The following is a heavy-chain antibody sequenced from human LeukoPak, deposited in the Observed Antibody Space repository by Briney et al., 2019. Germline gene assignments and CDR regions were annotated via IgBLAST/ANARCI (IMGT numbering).Heavy chain of an antibody. D-gene: IGHD4-17*01. CDR1: GYIFTNYW. CDR2: INCAESYA. Sequence: GESLKISCEGSGYIFTNYWISWVRQMPGRGLEWKGWINCAESYAIYSPSFQGQVTMSADTSIRTVYLQWASLRTSDTAIYYCARAATVTGDWYFDFWGPGTLVTVSP. CDR3: ARAATVTGDWYFDF. J-gene: IGHJ2*01. V-gene: IGHV5-10-1*01.